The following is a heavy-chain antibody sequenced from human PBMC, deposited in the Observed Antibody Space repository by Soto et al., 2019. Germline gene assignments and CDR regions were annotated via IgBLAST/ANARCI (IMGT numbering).Heavy chain of an antibody. D-gene: IGHD3-10*01. CDR1: GGSISSGGYY. V-gene: IGHV4-31*03. Sequence: LSLTCSVSGGSISSGGYYWSWIRQHPGKGLEWIGYIDYSGSTYYNPSLKSRLTMSVDTSKNQFSLKLSSVTAEDTAVYYCARDGEVRGVFDNWGQGXLVTVYS. CDR3: ARDGEVRGVFDN. J-gene: IGHJ4*01. CDR2: IDYSGST.